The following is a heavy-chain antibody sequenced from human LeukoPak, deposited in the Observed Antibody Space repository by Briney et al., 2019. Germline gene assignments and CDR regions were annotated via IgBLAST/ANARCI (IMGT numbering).Heavy chain of an antibody. D-gene: IGHD3-10*01. V-gene: IGHV4-39*07. CDR1: GGSISSRSCY. CDR3: ARVADYDSGSYCDY. CDR2: IYYVGTA. Sequence: PSETLSLTCTVSGGSISSRSCYWGWIRQPPGKGLEWIGDIYYVGTAYYNSSLKNRVTISVDTSKNQFSLKLTSVTAADTAVYYCARVADYDSGSYCDYWGQGALVTVSS. J-gene: IGHJ4*02.